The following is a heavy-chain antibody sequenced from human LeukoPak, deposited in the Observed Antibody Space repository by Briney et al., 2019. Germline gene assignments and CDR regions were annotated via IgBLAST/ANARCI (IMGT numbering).Heavy chain of an antibody. D-gene: IGHD2-2*01. J-gene: IGHJ4*02. CDR1: GFTFSSYG. V-gene: IGHV3-30*18. CDR2: ISSDGGNK. CDR3: AKSIYSSTSCHDY. Sequence: PGRFLRLSCAASGFTFSSYGMHWVRQAPGKGLEWVAVISSDGGNKYYADSVKGRFTISRDNSKNTLYLQMNSLRAEDTAVYYCAKSIYSSTSCHDYWGQGTLVTVSS.